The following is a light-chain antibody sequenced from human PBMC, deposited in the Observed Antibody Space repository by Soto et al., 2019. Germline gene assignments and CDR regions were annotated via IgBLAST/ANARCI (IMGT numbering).Light chain of an antibody. Sequence: QSALTQPASVSGSPGQSITISCTGTSSDVGTYNLVAWYQQYPDKAPKVMIYEGSKRPSGVSNRFSGSKSGNTASLTISGLQPEDEADYYCCSYAGSGTYVFGTGTKVTVL. CDR3: CSYAGSGTYV. CDR2: EGS. V-gene: IGLV2-23*01. CDR1: SSDVGTYNL. J-gene: IGLJ1*01.